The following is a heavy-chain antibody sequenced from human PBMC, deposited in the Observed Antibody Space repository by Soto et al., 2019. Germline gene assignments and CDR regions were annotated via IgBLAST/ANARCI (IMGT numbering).Heavy chain of an antibody. J-gene: IGHJ5*02. Sequence: EVQLLESGGGLVQPGGSLRLSCAASGFTFSSYVMSWVRQAPGKGLEWVSGISGSGDNTYYADSMKGRFTISRDNSKNTLFLQMNSLRAEDTALYFCAKEMGDYYDSSGSWFDPWGQGTLVTVSS. CDR3: AKEMGDYYDSSGSWFDP. CDR1: GFTFSSYV. V-gene: IGHV3-23*01. CDR2: ISGSGDNT. D-gene: IGHD3-22*01.